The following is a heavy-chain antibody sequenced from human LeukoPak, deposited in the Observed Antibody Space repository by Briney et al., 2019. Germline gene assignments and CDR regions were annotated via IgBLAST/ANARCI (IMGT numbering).Heavy chain of an antibody. CDR1: GFTFSDYY. D-gene: IGHD4-17*01. Sequence: PGGSLRLSCAASGFTFSDYYMSWIRQAPGKGLEWVSYISSSGSTIYYPDSVKRRFTIARDNANNSLYLQMNSLRAEDTAVYYCATERLTVTTDFDSWGHGTLVTVSS. J-gene: IGHJ4*01. V-gene: IGHV3-11*01. CDR3: ATERLTVTTDFDS. CDR2: ISSSGSTI.